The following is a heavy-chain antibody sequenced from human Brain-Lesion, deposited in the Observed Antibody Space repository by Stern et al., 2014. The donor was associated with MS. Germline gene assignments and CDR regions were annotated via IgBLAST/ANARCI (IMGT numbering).Heavy chain of an antibody. J-gene: IGHJ4*02. Sequence: VQLVEAGAEVKKPGESLKISCKGSGYRLTSNWIRWVRQMAGKGLEWMGIIWPGDSDPRYSPSFQGQVTISADKSISTAYLQWSSLQASDTAMYYCARRGDSSSSGFDYWGQGTLVIVSS. D-gene: IGHD6-6*01. CDR1: GYRLTSNW. V-gene: IGHV5-51*01. CDR2: IWPGDSDP. CDR3: ARRGDSSSSGFDY.